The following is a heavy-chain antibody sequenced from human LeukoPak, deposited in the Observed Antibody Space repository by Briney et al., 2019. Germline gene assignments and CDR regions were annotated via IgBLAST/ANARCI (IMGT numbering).Heavy chain of an antibody. CDR1: GGSISSYY. D-gene: IGHD5-24*01. Sequence: SSETLSLTCTVSGGSISSYYWSWIRQPPGKGLEWIGYIYYSGSTNYNPSLKSRVTISVDTSKNQFSLKLSSVTAADTAVYYCAAGGDGMATILADFWGQGTLDTVSS. CDR2: IYYSGST. J-gene: IGHJ4*02. V-gene: IGHV4-59*01. CDR3: AAGGDGMATILADF.